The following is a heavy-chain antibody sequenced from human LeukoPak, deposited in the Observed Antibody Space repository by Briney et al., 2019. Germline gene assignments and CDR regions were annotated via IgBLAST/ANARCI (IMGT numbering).Heavy chain of an antibody. CDR3: ARGNGDYRSDWYFDL. CDR1: GFTFSSYW. V-gene: IGHV3-74*01. Sequence: GGSLRLSCAASGFTFSSYWMHWVRQAPGKGLVWVSRINSDGSSTSYADSVKGRFTISRDNANNTLYLLMNSLRAEDTAVYYCARGNGDYRSDWYFDLWGRGTLVTVSS. D-gene: IGHD4-17*01. J-gene: IGHJ2*01. CDR2: INSDGSST.